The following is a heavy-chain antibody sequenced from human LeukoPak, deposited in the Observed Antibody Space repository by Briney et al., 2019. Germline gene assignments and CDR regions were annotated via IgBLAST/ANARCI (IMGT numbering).Heavy chain of an antibody. CDR1: GFNFGNFA. J-gene: IGHJ5*02. CDR2: MIGSGDT. CDR3: AKDMHYNDGRWEFDP. V-gene: IGHV3-23*01. Sequence: GGSLRLSCVASGFNFGNFAVTWVRQAPGKGLEWVSGMIGSGDTYYADSVKGRFTMSRDNSRTTLYLQMNSLSFEDTAIYYCAKDMHYNDGRWEFDPWGQGTLVTVSS. D-gene: IGHD5-24*01.